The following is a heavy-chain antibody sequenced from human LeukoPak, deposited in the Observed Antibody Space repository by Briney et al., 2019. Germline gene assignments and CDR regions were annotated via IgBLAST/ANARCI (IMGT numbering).Heavy chain of an antibody. Sequence: PSETLSLTCTVSGGSISSGDYYWSWIRQPPGKGLEWIGYIYYSGSTYYNPSLKSRVTISVDTSKNQFSLKLSSVTAADTAVYYCARVARAGDYSTDYWGQGTLVTVSS. J-gene: IGHJ4*02. D-gene: IGHD4-11*01. CDR1: GGSISSGDYY. V-gene: IGHV4-30-4*01. CDR2: IYYSGST. CDR3: ARVARAGDYSTDY.